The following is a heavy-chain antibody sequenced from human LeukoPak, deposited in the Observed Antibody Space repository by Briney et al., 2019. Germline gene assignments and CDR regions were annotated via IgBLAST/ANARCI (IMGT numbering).Heavy chain of an antibody. Sequence: GGSLRLSCAASGFTFSSYGMHWVRQAPGKGLEWVAVISYDGSNKYYADSVKGRFTISRDNSKNTLYLQMNSLRAEDTAVHYCAKNGILTMYYFDYWGQGTLVTVPS. V-gene: IGHV3-30*18. CDR2: ISYDGSNK. D-gene: IGHD3-9*01. CDR1: GFTFSSYG. J-gene: IGHJ4*02. CDR3: AKNGILTMYYFDY.